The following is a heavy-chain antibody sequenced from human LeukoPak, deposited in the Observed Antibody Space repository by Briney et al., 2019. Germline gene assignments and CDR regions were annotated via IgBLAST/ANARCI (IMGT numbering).Heavy chain of an antibody. CDR2: INPNSGGT. D-gene: IGHD6-13*01. CDR1: GYTFTSYG. J-gene: IGHJ4*02. V-gene: IGHV1-2*02. CDR3: ARGDSSHFDY. Sequence: GASVKVSCKASGYTFTSYGISWVRQAPGQGLEWMGWINPNSGGTNYAQKFQGRVTMTRDTSISTAYMELSRLRSDDTAVYYCARGDSSHFDYWGQGTLVTVSS.